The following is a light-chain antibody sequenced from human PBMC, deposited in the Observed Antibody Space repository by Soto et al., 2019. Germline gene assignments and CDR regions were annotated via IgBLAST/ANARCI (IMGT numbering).Light chain of an antibody. J-gene: IGKJ1*01. CDR2: KAS. Sequence: DIQMTQSPSTLSASVGDRVTITCRASQNINDLLAWYQQKPGKAPNLLIYKASSLESGVLSRFSGSGYGTEFTLTISSLQPDDFATFYCQQYSTYSRAFGQGTKLDIK. V-gene: IGKV1-5*03. CDR1: QNINDL. CDR3: QQYSTYSRA.